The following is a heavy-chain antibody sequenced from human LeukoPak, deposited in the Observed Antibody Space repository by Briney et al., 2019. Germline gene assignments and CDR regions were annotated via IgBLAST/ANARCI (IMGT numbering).Heavy chain of an antibody. J-gene: IGHJ4*02. D-gene: IGHD2-15*01. CDR3: AKAPFGAATFDS. CDR2: ISGSGGTT. Sequence: GGSLRLSCAASGFTFNSYAMSWVRQAPGKGLEWVSAISGSGGTTYYADSVKGRFTISRDNSKNTLYLQMNSLRAEDTAVYYCAKAPFGAATFDSWGQGTPVTVSS. V-gene: IGHV3-23*01. CDR1: GFTFNSYA.